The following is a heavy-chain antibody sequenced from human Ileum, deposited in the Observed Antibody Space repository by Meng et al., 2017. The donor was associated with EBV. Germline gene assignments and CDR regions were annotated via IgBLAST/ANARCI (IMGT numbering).Heavy chain of an antibody. CDR2: INTDGSIT. J-gene: IGHJ4*02. CDR1: GFTFSGHW. CDR3: ARGGSTVPDAKPS. D-gene: IGHD2-2*02. V-gene: IGHV3-74*01. Sequence: VRLGESGGGLVQPGGPLRLCCAACGFTFSGHWMHWVRQTPGKGLVWVSNINTDGSITNYADPVKGRFTISRDNARNTLYLQMNSLRAEDTAVYYCARGGSTVPDAKPSWGQGTLVTVSS.